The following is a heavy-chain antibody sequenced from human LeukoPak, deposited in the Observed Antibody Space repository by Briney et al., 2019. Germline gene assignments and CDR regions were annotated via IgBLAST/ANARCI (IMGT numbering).Heavy chain of an antibody. CDR2: ISSSSSYI. V-gene: IGHV3-21*01. J-gene: IGHJ4*02. CDR3: ARDAPKSNFDY. Sequence: GGSLRLSCAASGFTFSSYSMTWVRQAPGKGLEWVSSISSSSSYIYYADSVKGRFTISRDNAKNSLYLQMNSRRAEDKAVYYCARDAPKSNFDYWGQGTLDTVSS. CDR1: GFTFSSYS.